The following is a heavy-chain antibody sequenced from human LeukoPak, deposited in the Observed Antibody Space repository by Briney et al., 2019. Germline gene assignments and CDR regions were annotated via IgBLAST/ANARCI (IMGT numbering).Heavy chain of an antibody. CDR1: GFTFSSYA. Sequence: GGSLRLSCAASGFTFSSYAMHRVRQAPGKGLEWVAVISYDGSNKYYADSVKGRFTISRDNSKNTLYLQMNSLRAEDTAVYYCARDPGIAVAGTFGTFDYWGQGTLVTVSS. CDR3: ARDPGIAVAGTFGTFDY. D-gene: IGHD6-19*01. J-gene: IGHJ4*02. V-gene: IGHV3-30*04. CDR2: ISYDGSNK.